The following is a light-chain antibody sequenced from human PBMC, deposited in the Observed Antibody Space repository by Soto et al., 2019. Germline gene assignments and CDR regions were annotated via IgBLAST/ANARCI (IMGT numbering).Light chain of an antibody. CDR2: KAS. J-gene: IGKJ2*01. Sequence: DIQMTQSPSTLAASVGDRVTITCRASQSISIWLAWYQQKPGKAPKLLIYKASTLQSGVPSRFSGSGSGTEFTLTSSSLQPDDFATYYCQQYHSYAFGQGTKVEIK. CDR1: QSISIW. CDR3: QQYHSYA. V-gene: IGKV1-5*03.